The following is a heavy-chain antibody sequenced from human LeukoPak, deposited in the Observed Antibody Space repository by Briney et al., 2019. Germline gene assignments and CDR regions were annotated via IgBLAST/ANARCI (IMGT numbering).Heavy chain of an antibody. CDR3: ARDNCGGDCYSDRYFDY. D-gene: IGHD2-21*02. CDR2: IYYSGST. J-gene: IGHJ4*02. CDR1: GGSISSGGYY. Sequence: KASETLSLTCTVSGGSISSGGYYWSWIRQHPGKGLEWIGYIYYSGSTYYNPSLKSRVTISVDTSKNQFSLKLSSVTAADTAVYYCARDNCGGDCYSDRYFDYWGQGTLVTVSS. V-gene: IGHV4-31*03.